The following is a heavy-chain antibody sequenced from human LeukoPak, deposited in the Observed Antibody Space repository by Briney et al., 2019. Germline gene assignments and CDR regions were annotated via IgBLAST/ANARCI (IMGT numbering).Heavy chain of an antibody. J-gene: IGHJ4*02. CDR3: ARGKDYGDYGY. Sequence: GASVKVSCKASGGTFSSYAISWVRQPPGQGLEWMGRIIPILGIANYAQKFQGRVTITADKSTSTAYMELSSLRSEDTAVYYCARGKDYGDYGYWGQGTLVTVSS. V-gene: IGHV1-69*04. CDR1: GGTFSSYA. CDR2: IIPILGIA. D-gene: IGHD4-17*01.